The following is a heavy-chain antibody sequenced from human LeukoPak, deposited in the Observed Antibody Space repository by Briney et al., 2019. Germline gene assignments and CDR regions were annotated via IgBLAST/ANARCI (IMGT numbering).Heavy chain of an antibody. V-gene: IGHV3-74*01. CDR1: GFTFSSYW. J-gene: IGHJ3*01. CDR2: IKSDGSN. Sequence: GGSLRLSCAASGFTFSSYWMHWVRQAPGKGLVWVSRIKSDGSNYYADSVKGRFTIFRDNAKNTLYLQMNSLRAEDTAVYYCTRTEYCSPTSCKYATFWGQGTMVTVSS. D-gene: IGHD2-2*01. CDR3: TRTEYCSPTSCKYATF.